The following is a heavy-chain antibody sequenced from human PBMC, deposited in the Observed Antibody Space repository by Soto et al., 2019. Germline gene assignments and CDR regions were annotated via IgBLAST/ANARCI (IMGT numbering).Heavy chain of an antibody. CDR2: INHSGST. J-gene: IGHJ4*02. Sequence: SETLSLTCAVYGGSFSGYYWSWIRQPPGKGLEWTGEINHSGSTNYNPSLKSRVTISVDTSKNQFSLKLSSVTAADTAVYYCARGRNRRPIDYWGQGTLVTVSS. CDR3: ARGRNRRPIDY. CDR1: GGSFSGYY. V-gene: IGHV4-34*01. D-gene: IGHD6-6*01.